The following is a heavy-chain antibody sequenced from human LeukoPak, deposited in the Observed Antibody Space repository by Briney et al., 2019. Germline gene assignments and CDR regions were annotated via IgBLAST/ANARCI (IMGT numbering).Heavy chain of an antibody. CDR1: GFTFSSYS. J-gene: IGHJ4*02. CDR2: VSPSGDIT. Sequence: GGSLRLSCAASGFTFSSYSMNWVRQAPGKGLEWVSGVSPSGDITYYADSVKGRFTISRDNSKNRVYLQMDSLRFEDAAVYCAQDLAYIRFDNWGQGTLVTVSS. CDR3: AQDLAYIRFDN. D-gene: IGHD1-1*01. V-gene: IGHV3-23*01.